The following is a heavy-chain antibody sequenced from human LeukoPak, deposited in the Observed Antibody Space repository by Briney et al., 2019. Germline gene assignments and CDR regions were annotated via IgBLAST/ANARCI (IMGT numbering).Heavy chain of an antibody. CDR2: IIPIFGIA. CDR3: ARDLDIVVVPAAYNWFDP. J-gene: IGHJ5*02. CDR1: GGTFSSYA. Sequence: ASVKVSCKASGGTFSSYAISWVRQAPGQGLEWMGRIIPIFGIANYAQKFQGRVTITADKSTSTAYMELSSLRSEDTAVYYYARDLDIVVVPAAYNWFDPWGQGTLVTVSS. V-gene: IGHV1-69*04. D-gene: IGHD2-2*01.